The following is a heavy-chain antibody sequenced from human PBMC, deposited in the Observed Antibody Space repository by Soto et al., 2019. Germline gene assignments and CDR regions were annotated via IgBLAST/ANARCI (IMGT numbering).Heavy chain of an antibody. V-gene: IGHV3-23*01. CDR1: GFTFNAYA. CDR3: ARVASDYVNSVDH. D-gene: IGHD4-4*01. Sequence: EVQLLESGGGLVLPGGSLRLSCAASGFTFNAYAMTWVRQAPGKGLEGVSAMGGSGGNRYYAASVKGRFTISRDNSKDALDLQMNSLRVEDTAVYYCARVASDYVNSVDHWGQGILVTVSS. CDR2: MGGSGGNR. J-gene: IGHJ4*02.